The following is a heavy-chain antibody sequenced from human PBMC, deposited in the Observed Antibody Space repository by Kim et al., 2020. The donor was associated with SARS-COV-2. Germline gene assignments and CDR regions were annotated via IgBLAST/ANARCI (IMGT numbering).Heavy chain of an antibody. CDR1: GYTLTELS. CDR3: ATVRALRYFDWLFRYDAFDI. D-gene: IGHD3-9*01. J-gene: IGHJ3*02. V-gene: IGHV1-24*01. Sequence: ASVKVSCKVSGYTLTELSMHWVRQAPGKGLEWMGGFDPEDGETIYAQKFQGRVTMTEDTSTDTAYMELSSLRSEDTAVYYCATVRALRYFDWLFRYDAFDIWGQGTMVTVSS. CDR2: FDPEDGET.